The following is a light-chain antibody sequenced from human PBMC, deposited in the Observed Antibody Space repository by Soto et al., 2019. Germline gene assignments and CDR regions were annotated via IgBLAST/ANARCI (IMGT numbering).Light chain of an antibody. CDR2: YDS. Sequence: SYELTQPPSVSVAPGKTARITCGGNNIGSKSVHWYQQKAGQAPILAMYYDSDRPSGIPERFSGPNSGNTATLTISTVEAGDEADYYCQVWDISSNHVVFGGGTKLTVL. CDR3: QVWDISSNHVV. V-gene: IGLV3-21*04. J-gene: IGLJ2*01. CDR1: NIGSKS.